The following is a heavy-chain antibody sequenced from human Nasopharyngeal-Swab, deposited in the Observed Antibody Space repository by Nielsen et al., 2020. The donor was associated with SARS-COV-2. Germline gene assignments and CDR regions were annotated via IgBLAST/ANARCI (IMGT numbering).Heavy chain of an antibody. CDR1: GDSISSNSYY. V-gene: IGHV4-61*01. Sequence: SETLSRTCTVSGDSISSNSYYWSWLRPPPGKGLEWIGYIYYSGSTNYNPSLKSRVTISVDTSKNQFSLKLSSVTAADTAVYYCARERVTDKYFDYWGQGTLVTVSS. J-gene: IGHJ4*02. CDR2: IYYSGST. D-gene: IGHD2-21*02. CDR3: ARERVTDKYFDY.